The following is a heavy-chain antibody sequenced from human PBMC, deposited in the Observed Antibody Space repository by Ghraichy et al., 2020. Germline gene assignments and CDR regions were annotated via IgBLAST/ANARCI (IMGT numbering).Heavy chain of an antibody. CDR3: AKGGSGGYCSGGSCYSYYYYGMDV. Sequence: GGSLRLSCAASGFTFDDYTMHWVRQAPGKGLEWVSLISWDGGSTYYADSVKGRFTISRDNSKNSLYLQMNSLRTEDTALYYCAKGGSGGYCSGGSCYSYYYYGMDVWGQGTTVTVSS. CDR1: GFTFDDYT. D-gene: IGHD2-15*01. V-gene: IGHV3-43*01. CDR2: ISWDGGST. J-gene: IGHJ6*02.